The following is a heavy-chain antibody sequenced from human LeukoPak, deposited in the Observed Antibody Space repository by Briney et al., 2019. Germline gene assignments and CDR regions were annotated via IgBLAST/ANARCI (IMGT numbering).Heavy chain of an antibody. Sequence: GGSLRLSCAASGFTFSDHYMDWVRQAPGKGLEWVGRIRNKANSYTTEYAASVKGRFTVSRDNSKNSLYLQTNSLKTEDTAVYYCVGGAVYYFDCWGQGTLVTVSS. CDR2: IRNKANSYTT. V-gene: IGHV3-72*01. CDR1: GFTFSDHY. J-gene: IGHJ4*02. CDR3: VGGAVYYFDC.